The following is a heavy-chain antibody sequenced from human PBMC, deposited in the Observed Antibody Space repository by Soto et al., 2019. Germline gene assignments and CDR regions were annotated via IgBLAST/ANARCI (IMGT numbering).Heavy chain of an antibody. Sequence: SETLSLTCTVSGGSIRGYSWSWIRQSPGKGLEWIGYVYYSGGTNYSPSLKGRVTMSVDTSKNQFSLKLTSVNTADTAIYYCTRGGDPYKTGHWGQGTLVTVSS. J-gene: IGHJ4*02. V-gene: IGHV4-59*01. CDR1: GGSIRGYS. CDR3: TRGGDPYKTGH. CDR2: VYYSGGT. D-gene: IGHD2-21*01.